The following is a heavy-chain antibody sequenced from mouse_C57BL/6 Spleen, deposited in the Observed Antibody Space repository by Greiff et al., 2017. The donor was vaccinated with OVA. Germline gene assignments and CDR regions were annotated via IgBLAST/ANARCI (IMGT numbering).Heavy chain of an antibody. CDR2: IYPSDSET. CDR1: GYTFTSYW. J-gene: IGHJ3*01. CDR3: ARRGPPYYGSPAWFAY. D-gene: IGHD1-1*01. V-gene: IGHV1-61*01. Sequence: QVHVKQPGAELVRPGSSVKLSCKASGYTFTSYWMDWVKQRPGQGLEWIGNIYPSDSETHYNQKFKDKATLAVDKSSSTAYMQLSSLTSEDSAVYYCARRGPPYYGSPAWFAYWGQGTLVTVSA.